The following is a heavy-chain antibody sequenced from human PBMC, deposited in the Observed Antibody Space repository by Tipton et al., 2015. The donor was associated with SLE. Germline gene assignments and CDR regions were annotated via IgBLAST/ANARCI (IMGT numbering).Heavy chain of an antibody. J-gene: IGHJ6*03. V-gene: IGHV1-8*02. D-gene: IGHD3-10*01. Sequence: QVQLVQSGAEVKKPGASVKVSCKASGYTFTSFGINWVRQATGQGLEWMGWMNPNSGNTGYAQKFQGRVTMTRNTSISTAYMELSSLRSEDTAVYYCARTGSGNFYFYYYMDVWGKGTTVTVSS. CDR3: ARTGSGNFYFYYYMDV. CDR1: GYTFTSFG. CDR2: MNPNSGNT.